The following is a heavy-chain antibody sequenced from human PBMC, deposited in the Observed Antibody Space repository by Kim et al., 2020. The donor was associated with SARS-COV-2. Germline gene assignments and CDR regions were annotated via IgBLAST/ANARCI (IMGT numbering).Heavy chain of an antibody. CDR3: ARGRLAVAGTGNTSYQDY. Sequence: SVKVSCKASGGTFSSYAISWVRQAPGQGLEWMGGIIPIFGTANYAQKFQGRVTITADESTSTAYMELSSLRSEDTAVYYCARGRLAVAGTGNTSYQDYWGQGTLVTVSS. V-gene: IGHV1-69*13. CDR1: GGTFSSYA. CDR2: IIPIFGTA. D-gene: IGHD6-19*01. J-gene: IGHJ4*02.